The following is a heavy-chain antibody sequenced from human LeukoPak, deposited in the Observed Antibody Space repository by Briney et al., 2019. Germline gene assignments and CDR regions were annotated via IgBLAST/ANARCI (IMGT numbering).Heavy chain of an antibody. V-gene: IGHV3-66*01. CDR3: ARYVWGSYRFYYFDY. CDR2: IYSGGGT. Sequence: GGSLRLSCAASGFTVSSNYMSWVRQAPGKGLERVSVIYSGGGTYYAASVKGRFTISRDNSKNPLYLQMNSLRAEDTAVYYCARYVWGSYRFYYFDYWGQGTLVTVSS. D-gene: IGHD3-16*02. CDR1: GFTVSSNY. J-gene: IGHJ4*02.